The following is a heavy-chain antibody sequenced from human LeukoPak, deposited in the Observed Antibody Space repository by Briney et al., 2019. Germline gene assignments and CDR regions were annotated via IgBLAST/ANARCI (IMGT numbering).Heavy chain of an antibody. J-gene: IGHJ4*02. Sequence: GLSLRLSCAASGFTFSSYEMNWVRQAPAKGLEWVSYISSSGSTIYYADSVKGGFTISRDNAKNSLYLQMNSLRAEDTAVYYCARGDSGSYYFDYWGQGTLVTVSS. D-gene: IGHD1-26*01. V-gene: IGHV3-48*03. CDR1: GFTFSSYE. CDR2: ISSSGSTI. CDR3: ARGDSGSYYFDY.